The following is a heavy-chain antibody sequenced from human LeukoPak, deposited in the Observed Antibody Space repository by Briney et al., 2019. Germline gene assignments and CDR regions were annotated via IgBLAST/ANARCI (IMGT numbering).Heavy chain of an antibody. Sequence: GGSLRLSCAASGFTFSSYWMSWIRQAPGKGLEWVSYISSSGSTIYYADSVRGRFTISRDNAKNSLYLQMNSLRAEDTAVYYCAKDFNYGVGFGTNWFDPWGQGTLVTVSS. J-gene: IGHJ5*02. V-gene: IGHV3-11*04. CDR2: ISSSGSTI. CDR3: AKDFNYGVGFGTNWFDP. CDR1: GFTFSSYW. D-gene: IGHD4/OR15-4a*01.